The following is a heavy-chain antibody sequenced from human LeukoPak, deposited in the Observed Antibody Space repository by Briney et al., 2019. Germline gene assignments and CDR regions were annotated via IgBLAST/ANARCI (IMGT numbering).Heavy chain of an antibody. CDR3: ARQLYRDGYNTIDY. CDR2: IYYRGRP. D-gene: IGHD5-24*01. J-gene: IGHJ4*02. CDR1: ARPIRRYY. Sequence: PSETLSLNCTVSARPIRRYYWSWSRQPPVQGQECIGYIYYRGRPNYNPSRKRPVTLSVDTSKNPFSLKLSSVTAADTGVYYCARQLYRDGYNTIDYWGQGSLVTGSS. V-gene: IGHV4-59*08.